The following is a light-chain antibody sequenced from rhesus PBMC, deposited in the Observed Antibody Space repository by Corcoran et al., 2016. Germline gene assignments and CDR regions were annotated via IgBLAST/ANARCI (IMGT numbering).Light chain of an antibody. CDR2: EAS. CDR1: QGITND. Sequence: DIQMTQSPSSLSASVGDRVTITCRASQGITNDLAWYQQNTGKTPKLLIYEASSLQSGIPSRFSGSGSGTDFTLTISSLQSENFATYYCQHYYSAPWTFGQGTKVEI. CDR3: QHYYSAPWT. V-gene: IGKV1-21*01. J-gene: IGKJ1*01.